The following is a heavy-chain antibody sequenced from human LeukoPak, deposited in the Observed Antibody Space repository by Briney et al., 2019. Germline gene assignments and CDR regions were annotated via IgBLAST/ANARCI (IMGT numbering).Heavy chain of an antibody. CDR1: GNSFTNYR. CDR2: IYPGGSII. V-gene: IGHV5-51*01. D-gene: IGHD6-13*01. CDR3: ACRRYSDTWSDP. Sequence: GESLKISFQGFGNSFTNYRIGWVRPMPGKGLEWMGIIYPGGSIIHYSPSFQGQVTISADKSISTAYLQWTSLKGSDSAMYYCACRRYSDTWSDPWGQGTLVTVSS. J-gene: IGHJ5*02.